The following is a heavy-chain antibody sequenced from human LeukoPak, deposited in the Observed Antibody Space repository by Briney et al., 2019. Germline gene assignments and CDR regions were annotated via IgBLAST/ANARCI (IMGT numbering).Heavy chain of an antibody. Sequence: PSETLSLTCAVYGGSFSGYYWSWIRQPPGKGLEWIGEIYHSGSTNYNPSLKSRVTISVDKSKNQFSLKLSSVTAADTAVYYCASRGIAAAGSHYWGQGTLVTVSS. V-gene: IGHV4-34*01. CDR2: IYHSGST. CDR3: ASRGIAAAGSHY. J-gene: IGHJ4*02. D-gene: IGHD6-13*01. CDR1: GGSFSGYY.